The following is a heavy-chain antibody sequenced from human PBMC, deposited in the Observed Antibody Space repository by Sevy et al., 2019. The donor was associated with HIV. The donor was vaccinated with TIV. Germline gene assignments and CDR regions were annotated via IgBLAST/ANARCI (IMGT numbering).Heavy chain of an antibody. CDR1: GDSISSYF. CDR2: IYYSGSS. CDR3: ARDSAVVPRALVY. D-gene: IGHD2-15*01. Sequence: SETLSLTCNVSGDSISSYFWSWFRQPPGKGLERIGYIYYSGSSEYNPSLRSRVTISIDTSKKYLSMKLTSVTAADTAVYYCARDSAVVPRALVYWCQGTLVTVSS. J-gene: IGHJ4*02. V-gene: IGHV4-59*01.